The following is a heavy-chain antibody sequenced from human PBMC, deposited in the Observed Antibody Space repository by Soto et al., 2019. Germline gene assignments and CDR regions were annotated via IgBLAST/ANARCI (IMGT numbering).Heavy chain of an antibody. V-gene: IGHV4-4*02. CDR3: VSKLVPNSYGLDV. Sequence: QMQLRESGPGLVKPSGTLSLTCTVYGDSITNNHWWSWVRHPPGKGPELIGEIYHTGIANYNPSLASLVAFSVDKSKNQFSLSLTAVTAADTAVYYCVSKLVPNSYGLDVWGQGATVSVS. CDR2: IYHTGIA. J-gene: IGHJ6*02. CDR1: GDSITNNHW. D-gene: IGHD1-1*01.